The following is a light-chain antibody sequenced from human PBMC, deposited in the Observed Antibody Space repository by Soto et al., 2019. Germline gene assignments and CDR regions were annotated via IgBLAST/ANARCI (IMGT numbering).Light chain of an antibody. Sequence: QSALTQPASVSGSPGQSITFSCTGTSSDVGAYDYVSWYQQHPGKAPKLIIFEVSNRPSGVSDRFSGSKSGNTASLTISGLQPEDEAHYYCTSYTRSDTLHVVFGGGTKVTV. CDR1: SSDVGAYDY. J-gene: IGLJ2*01. V-gene: IGLV2-14*01. CDR2: EVS. CDR3: TSYTRSDTLHVV.